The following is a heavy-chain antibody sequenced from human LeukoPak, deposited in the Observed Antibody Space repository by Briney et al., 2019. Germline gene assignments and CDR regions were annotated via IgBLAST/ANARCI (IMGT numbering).Heavy chain of an antibody. D-gene: IGHD6-13*01. Sequence: GESLRLSCAASNFIFSEYAMDWIRQAPGKGLEWVAVISYDGSNKYYADSVKGRFTISRDNSKNTLYLQMNSLRADDTAVYYCARGGSSSWYGGDYWGQGTLVTVSS. V-gene: IGHV3-30-3*01. J-gene: IGHJ4*02. CDR2: ISYDGSNK. CDR1: NFIFSEYA. CDR3: ARGGSSSWYGGDY.